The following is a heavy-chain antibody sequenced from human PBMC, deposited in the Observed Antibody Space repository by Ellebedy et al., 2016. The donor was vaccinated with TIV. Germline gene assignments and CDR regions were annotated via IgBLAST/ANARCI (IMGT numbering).Heavy chain of an antibody. CDR3: ARGLRYDSSGYYYDY. V-gene: IGHV4-34*01. CDR1: GGSFSGYY. Sequence: SETLSLXXAVYGGSFSGYYWSWIRQPPGKGLEWIGEINHSGSTNYNPSLKSRVTISVDTSKNQFSLKLSSVTAADTAVYYCARGLRYDSSGYYYDYWGQGTLVTVSS. CDR2: INHSGST. D-gene: IGHD3-22*01. J-gene: IGHJ4*02.